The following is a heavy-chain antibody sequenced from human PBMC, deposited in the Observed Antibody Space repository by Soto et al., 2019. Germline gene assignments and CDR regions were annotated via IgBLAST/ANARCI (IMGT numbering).Heavy chain of an antibody. J-gene: IGHJ5*02. CDR2: IYYSGST. Sequence: WTWIRQPPGKGLEWIGYIYYSGSTYYNPSLKSRVTISLDTSKNQFSLKLSSVTAADTAVYYCATRYCTSTSCYFDPWGQGTLVTVSS. V-gene: IGHV4-31*02. CDR3: ATRYCTSTSCYFDP. D-gene: IGHD2-2*01.